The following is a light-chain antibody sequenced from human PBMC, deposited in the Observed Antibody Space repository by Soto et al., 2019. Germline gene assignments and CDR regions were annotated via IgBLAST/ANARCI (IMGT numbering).Light chain of an antibody. J-gene: IGKJ2*01. CDR2: WAS. Sequence: DIVMTQSPDSLAVSLGERATINCKSSQSVLYSSNNKNYLAWYQQKPGQPPKLLMYWASTREYGVPDRFSGNGSWTDFTLTISSLQAEDVAVYYCQQYYSSPYTFGQGTKLEIK. CDR3: QQYYSSPYT. CDR1: QSVLYSSNNKNY. V-gene: IGKV4-1*01.